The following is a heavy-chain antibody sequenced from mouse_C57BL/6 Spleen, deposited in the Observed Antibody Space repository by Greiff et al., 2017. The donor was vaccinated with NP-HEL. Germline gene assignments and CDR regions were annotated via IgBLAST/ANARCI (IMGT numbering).Heavy chain of an antibody. CDR1: GFTFSSYA. J-gene: IGHJ1*03. Sequence: EVKLVESGGGLVKPGGSLKLSCAASGFTFSSYAMSWVRQTPEKRLEWVATISGGGSYTYYPDNVKGRCTISRDNAKNNLYLQMSHLKSEDTAMYYCARDRKDGYFDVWGTGTTVTVS. CDR2: ISGGGSYT. CDR3: ARDRKDGYFDV. V-gene: IGHV5-4*01.